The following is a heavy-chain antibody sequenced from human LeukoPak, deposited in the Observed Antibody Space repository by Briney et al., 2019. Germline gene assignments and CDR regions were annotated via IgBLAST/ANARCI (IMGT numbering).Heavy chain of an antibody. V-gene: IGHV3-30*03. CDR1: GFTFSSYG. CDR2: ISYDGSNK. D-gene: IGHD1-7*01. Sequence: GGSLRLSCAASGFTFSSYGMHWVRQAPGKGLEWVAVISYDGSNKYYADSVKGRFTISRDNSKNTLYLQMNSLRAEDTAVYYCARMNYVSSGWGAPFDYWGQGTLVTASS. CDR3: ARMNYVSSGWGAPFDY. J-gene: IGHJ4*02.